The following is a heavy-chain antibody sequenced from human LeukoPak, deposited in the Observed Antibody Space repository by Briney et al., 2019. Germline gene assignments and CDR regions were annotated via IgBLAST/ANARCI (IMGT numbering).Heavy chain of an antibody. CDR3: ARGLPPFDY. J-gene: IGHJ4*02. CDR1: GGSVSNADYY. Sequence: SETLSLTCTVSGGSVSNADYYWSWIRHSPGKTLEWIGYIYHTGSNNYKYSLKSRVTISLDTSKNRFSLKLSSVTAADTAVYYCARGLPPFDYWGQGTLVTVSS. V-gene: IGHV4-61*08. D-gene: IGHD4-11*01. CDR2: IYHTGSN.